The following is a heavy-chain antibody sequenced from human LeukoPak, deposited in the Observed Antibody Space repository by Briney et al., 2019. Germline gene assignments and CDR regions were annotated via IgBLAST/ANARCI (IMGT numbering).Heavy chain of an antibody. CDR3: AKDWYGGSSLDY. CDR2: ISGSGGST. Sequence: GGSLRLSCAASGFTFSSYAMSWVRQAPGKGLEWVSAISGSGGSTYYADSVKGRFTISRDNSKNTLYLQMNGLRAEDTAVYYCAKDWYGGSSLDYWGQGTLVTVSP. CDR1: GFTFSSYA. D-gene: IGHD1-26*01. V-gene: IGHV3-23*01. J-gene: IGHJ4*02.